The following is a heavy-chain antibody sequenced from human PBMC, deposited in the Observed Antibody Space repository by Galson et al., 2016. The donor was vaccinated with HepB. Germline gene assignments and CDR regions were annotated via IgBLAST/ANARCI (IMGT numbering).Heavy chain of an antibody. J-gene: IGHJ6*02. CDR1: GFPFSRYE. V-gene: IGHV3-48*03. CDR3: ARDSGGMEV. Sequence: SLRLSCAASGFPFSRYEMNWVRQAPGKGLEWVAYISGSGSVKKYAEAVKGRFTISRDNAQNSLYLQMNSLRADDTAIYHCARDSGGMEVWGQGTTVTVSS. CDR2: ISGSGSVK.